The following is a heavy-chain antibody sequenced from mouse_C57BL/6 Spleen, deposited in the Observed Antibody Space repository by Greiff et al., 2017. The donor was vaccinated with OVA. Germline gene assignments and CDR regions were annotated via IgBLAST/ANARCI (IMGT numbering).Heavy chain of an antibody. CDR1: GYTFTDSN. CDR3: ARDYGSSYDWYFDV. J-gene: IGHJ1*03. CDR2: INPNNGGT. D-gene: IGHD1-1*01. V-gene: IGHV1-18*01. Sequence: EVQLQQSGPELVKPGASVKIPCKASGYTFTDSNMDWVKQSHGKSLEWIGDINPNNGGTIYNQKFKGKATLTVDKSSSTAYMELRSLTSEDTAVYYCARDYGSSYDWYFDVWGTGTTVTVSS.